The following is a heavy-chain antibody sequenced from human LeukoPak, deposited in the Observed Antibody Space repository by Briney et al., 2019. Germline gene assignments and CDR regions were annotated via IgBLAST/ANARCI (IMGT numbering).Heavy chain of an antibody. CDR3: AYSDYGEAFDI. V-gene: IGHV3-7*03. Sequence: PGGSLRLSCAASGFTFSSYWMSWVRQAPGKGLEWVANIKQGGSEKYYVDSVKGRFTISRDNAKNSLYLQMNSLRSEDTAVYYCAYSDYGEAFDIWGQGTMVTVSS. CDR2: IKQGGSEK. D-gene: IGHD4-11*01. CDR1: GFTFSSYW. J-gene: IGHJ3*02.